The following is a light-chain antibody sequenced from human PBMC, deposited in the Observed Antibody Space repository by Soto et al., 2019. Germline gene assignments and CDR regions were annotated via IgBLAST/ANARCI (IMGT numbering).Light chain of an antibody. CDR2: DNN. J-gene: IGLJ3*02. CDR3: QSYDTSLTGWV. V-gene: IGLV1-40*01. Sequence: QAVVTQPPSVSGAPGQRVTISCTGSSSNIGAGYDVHWYQQLPGTAPKLLIYDNNYRPSGVPDRFSGSKSDTSASLAITGLQAEDEADYYCQSYDTSLTGWVFGGGTKVTVL. CDR1: SSNIGAGYD.